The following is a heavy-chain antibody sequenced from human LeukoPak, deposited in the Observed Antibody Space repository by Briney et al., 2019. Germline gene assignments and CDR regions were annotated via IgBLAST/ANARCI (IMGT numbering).Heavy chain of an antibody. D-gene: IGHD3-22*01. CDR3: ARFPYYDSSGYYPPDGAFDY. V-gene: IGHV3-48*01. Sequence: GGSLRLSCAASGFTFSSYSMNWVRQAPGKGLERVSYISSSSSTIYYADSVKGRFTISRDNAKNSLYLQMNSLRAEDTAVYYCARFPYYDSSGYYPPDGAFDYWGQGTLVTVSS. CDR1: GFTFSSYS. J-gene: IGHJ4*02. CDR2: ISSSSSTI.